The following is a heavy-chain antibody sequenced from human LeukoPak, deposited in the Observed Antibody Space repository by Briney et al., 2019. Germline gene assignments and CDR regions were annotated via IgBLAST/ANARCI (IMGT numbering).Heavy chain of an antibody. J-gene: IGHJ6*03. V-gene: IGHV4-34*01. CDR1: GGSFSGYY. Sequence: SETLSLTCAVYGGSFSGYYWSWIRQPPGKGLEWIGEINHGGSTNYNPSLKSRVTISVDTSKNQFSLKLSAVTAADTAMYYCARGGIRNRHYYYYMDVSRKGTTVTVSS. D-gene: IGHD1-14*01. CDR2: INHGGST. CDR3: ARGGIRNRHYYYYMDV.